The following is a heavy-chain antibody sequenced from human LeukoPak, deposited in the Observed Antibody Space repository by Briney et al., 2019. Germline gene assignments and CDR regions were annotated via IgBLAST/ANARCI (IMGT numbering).Heavy chain of an antibody. J-gene: IGHJ3*02. D-gene: IGHD3-16*02. V-gene: IGHV1-2*02. CDR1: GYTFTDYY. CDR3: ARLMITFGGVIAAADDAFDI. Sequence: GASVKVSCKASGYTFTDYYIHWVRQAPGQGLDWMGWINPNSGGTDDAQKFQGRVTVTRDTSTSTVYMELSRLKSDDTAVYYCARLMITFGGVIAAADDAFDIWGQGTMVIVSS. CDR2: INPNSGGT.